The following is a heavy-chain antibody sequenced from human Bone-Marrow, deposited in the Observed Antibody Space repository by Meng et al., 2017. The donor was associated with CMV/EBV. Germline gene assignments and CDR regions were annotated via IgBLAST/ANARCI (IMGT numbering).Heavy chain of an antibody. CDR1: GFTFSSYD. J-gene: IGHJ6*02. CDR3: ARGGVWDFWSGYHSSYYYGMDV. V-gene: IGHV3-13*01. D-gene: IGHD3-3*01. Sequence: GESLKISCAASGFTFSSYDMHWVCQGTGKGLEWVSAIGTAGDTYYAVSVKGRFTISRENAKNSLYLQMNSLRAEDTAVYYCARGGVWDFWSGYHSSYYYGMDVWGQGTTVTVSS. CDR2: IGTAGDT.